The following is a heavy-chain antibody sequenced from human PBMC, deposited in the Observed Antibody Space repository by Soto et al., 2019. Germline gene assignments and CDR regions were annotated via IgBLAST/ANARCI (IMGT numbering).Heavy chain of an antibody. J-gene: IGHJ2*01. CDR3: ARHGRAVTCTVYIDV. V-gene: IGHV4-59*08. D-gene: IGHD6-19*01. Sequence: QVQLQEPGPGLVKPSETLSLTCTVSGDSISSYYWSWIRQPPGKGLEWIGVICDSGNTNHNPSLTTRLAASLDTSKDQFSLRLSSVAAADTAVYYCARHGRAVTCTVYIDVWGRGTLFTVSS. CDR1: GDSISSYY. CDR2: ICDSGNT.